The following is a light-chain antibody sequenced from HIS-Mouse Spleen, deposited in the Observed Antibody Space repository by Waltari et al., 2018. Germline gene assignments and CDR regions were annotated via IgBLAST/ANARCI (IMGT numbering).Light chain of an antibody. V-gene: IGLV3-21*03. CDR2: DAS. CDR1: NIGSKR. J-gene: IGLJ1*01. CDR3: QVWDSSSDHPYV. Sequence: SYVLTQPPSVSVAPGKTARITCGGNNIGSKRVHWYQQKPGQAPVLVVYDASDRPSGIPERFSGSNSGNTATLTISRVEAGDEADYYCQVWDSSSDHPYVFGTGTKVTVL.